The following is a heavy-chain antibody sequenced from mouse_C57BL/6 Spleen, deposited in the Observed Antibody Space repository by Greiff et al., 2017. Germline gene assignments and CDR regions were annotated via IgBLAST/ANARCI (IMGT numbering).Heavy chain of an antibody. V-gene: IGHV5-6*01. D-gene: IGHD2-10*02. J-gene: IGHJ1*03. CDR3: ARHDWYGNVSCWYFDV. CDR1: GFTFSSYG. Sequence: EVKLMESGGDLVKPGGSLKLSCAASGFTFSSYGMSWVRQTPDKRLEWVATISSGGSYTYYPDSVKGRFTISRDNAKNTLYLQMSSLKSEDTAMYYCARHDWYGNVSCWYFDVWGTGTTVTVSS. CDR2: ISSGGSYT.